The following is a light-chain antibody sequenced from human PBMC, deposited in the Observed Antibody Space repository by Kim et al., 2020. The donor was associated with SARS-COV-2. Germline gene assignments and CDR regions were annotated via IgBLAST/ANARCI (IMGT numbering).Light chain of an antibody. CDR3: QQSYSSPKT. CDR2: AAS. J-gene: IGKJ1*01. CDR1: QSISSY. V-gene: IGKV1-39*01. Sequence: SSIGDRVTITGRASQSISSYLHWYQQKPGKAPKLLIYAASNLQSGVPSNFSGSGSGTDFTLTISSLQPEDFATYYCQQSYSSPKTFGQGTKVDIK.